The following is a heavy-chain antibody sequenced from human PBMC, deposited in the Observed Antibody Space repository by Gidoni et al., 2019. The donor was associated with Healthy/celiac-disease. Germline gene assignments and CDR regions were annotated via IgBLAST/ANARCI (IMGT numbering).Heavy chain of an antibody. D-gene: IGHD3-3*01. Sequence: EVQLVESGGGLVQPGGSLRLSCAASGFTFSSYEMNWVRQAPGKGLEWVSYISSSGSTIYYADSVKGRFTISRDNAKNSLYLQMNSLRAEDTAVYYCARAGNIRFLEWLSLPGYGMDVWGQGTTVTVSS. V-gene: IGHV3-48*03. CDR2: ISSSGSTI. CDR3: ARAGNIRFLEWLSLPGYGMDV. J-gene: IGHJ6*02. CDR1: GFTFSSYE.